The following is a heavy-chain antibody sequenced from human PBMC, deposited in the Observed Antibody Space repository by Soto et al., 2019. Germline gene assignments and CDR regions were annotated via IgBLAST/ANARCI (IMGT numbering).Heavy chain of an antibody. CDR3: ASGLPADLSSGSYYKQPFDY. CDR2: INHSGST. CDR1: GGSISSSGYY. D-gene: IGHD3-10*02. V-gene: IGHV4-39*07. J-gene: IGHJ4*02. Sequence: PSETLSLTCTVSGGSISSSGYYWGWIRQPPGKGLEWIGEINHSGSTNYNPSLKSRVTISVDTSKNQFSLKLSSVTAADTAVYYCASGLPADLSSGSYYKQPFDYWGQGTLVTVSS.